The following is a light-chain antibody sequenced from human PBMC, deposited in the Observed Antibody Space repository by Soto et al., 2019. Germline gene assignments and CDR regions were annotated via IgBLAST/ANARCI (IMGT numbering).Light chain of an antibody. CDR2: DND. J-gene: IGLJ3*02. Sequence: QSVLTQPPSLSAAPGQTVTISCSGSSSNIGHSSVFWYRQLPGTAPKLVIFDNDNRPSGIPDRFSGSKSGTSATLGVTGLQTGDDADYYCGTWDSSLSAWVFGGGTKLTVL. CDR3: GTWDSSLSAWV. V-gene: IGLV1-51*01. CDR1: SSNIGHSS.